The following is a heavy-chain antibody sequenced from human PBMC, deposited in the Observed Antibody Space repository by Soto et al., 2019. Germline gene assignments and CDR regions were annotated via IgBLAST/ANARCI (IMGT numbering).Heavy chain of an antibody. V-gene: IGHV4-31*03. D-gene: IGHD3-10*01. CDR1: GGSISSGGYY. J-gene: IGHJ3*02. CDR2: IYYSGST. CDR3: ARDVLLWFGELLGGGAFDI. Sequence: SETLSLTCTVSGGSISSGGYYWSWIRQHPGKGLEWIGYIYYSGSTYYNPSLKSRVTISVDTSKNQFSLKLSSVTAADTAVYYCARDVLLWFGELLGGGAFDIWGQGTMVTVSS.